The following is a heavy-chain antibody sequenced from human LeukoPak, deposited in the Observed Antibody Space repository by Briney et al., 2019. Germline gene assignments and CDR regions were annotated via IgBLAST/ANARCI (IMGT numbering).Heavy chain of an antibody. V-gene: IGHV4-59*01. CDR3: ARGYSSSSEPFDY. Sequence: TSETLSLTCTVSGGSISCYYWSWIRQPPGKGLEWIGYIYYSGSTNYNPSLKSRVTISVDTSKNQFSLKLSSVTAADTAVYYCARGYSSSSEPFDYWGQGTLVTVSS. D-gene: IGHD6-6*01. CDR2: IYYSGST. J-gene: IGHJ4*02. CDR1: GGSISCYY.